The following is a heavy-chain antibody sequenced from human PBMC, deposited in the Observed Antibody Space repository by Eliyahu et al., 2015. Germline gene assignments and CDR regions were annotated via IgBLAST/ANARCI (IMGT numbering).Heavy chain of an antibody. Sequence: QVQLQESGPGLVKPSETLSLTCTVSGGSVSSYHWSWIRQPPGKGLDWIGHVYDSGSTNFNPSLKGRVTISVDTSKNQFSLELSSVTAADTAVYYCARAGITIFGVVPYYMDVWGKGTTVTVSS. CDR3: ARAGITIFGVVPYYMDV. CDR1: GGSVSSYH. V-gene: IGHV4-59*02. CDR2: VYDSGST. J-gene: IGHJ6*03. D-gene: IGHD3-3*01.